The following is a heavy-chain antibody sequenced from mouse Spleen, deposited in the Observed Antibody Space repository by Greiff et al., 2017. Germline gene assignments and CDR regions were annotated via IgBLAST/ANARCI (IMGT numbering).Heavy chain of an antibody. J-gene: IGHJ3*01. CDR3: ARGDYDGFAY. Sequence: DVMLVESGGGLVKPGGSLKLSCAASGFTFSSYAMSWVRQTPEKRLEWVASISSGGSTYYPDSVKGRFTISRDNARNILYLQMSSLRSEDTAMYYCARGDYDGFAYWGQGTLVTVSA. V-gene: IGHV5-6-5*01. D-gene: IGHD2-4*01. CDR1: GFTFSSYA. CDR2: ISSGGST.